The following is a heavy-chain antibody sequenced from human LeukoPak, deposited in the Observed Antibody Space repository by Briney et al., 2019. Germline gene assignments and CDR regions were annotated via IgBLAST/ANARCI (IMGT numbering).Heavy chain of an antibody. V-gene: IGHV3-74*01. CDR2: INTDGSST. Sequence: PGGSLRLSCAASGFTFSSYWMHWVRHAPGKGLVWVSRINTDGSSTSYADSVKGRFTISRDNAKNTLYLQTNSLRAEDTAVYYCARDRFTYFPFDYWGQGTLVTVSS. CDR3: ARDRFTYFPFDY. J-gene: IGHJ4*02. CDR1: GFTFSSYW. D-gene: IGHD3-16*02.